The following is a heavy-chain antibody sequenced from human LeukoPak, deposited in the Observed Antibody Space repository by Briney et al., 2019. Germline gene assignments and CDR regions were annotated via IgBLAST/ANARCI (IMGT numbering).Heavy chain of an antibody. J-gene: IGHJ5*02. Sequence: PSETLSLTCTVSGGSLSSYYWSWIRQSAGKGLEWIGRIYTSGNTHYNPSLKSRVTMSLDMSKNQFSLKLTSVTAADTAVYYCARSADYGIYNWFDPWGQGTLVTVSS. CDR1: GGSLSSYY. V-gene: IGHV4-4*07. CDR2: IYTSGNT. D-gene: IGHD4-17*01. CDR3: ARSADYGIYNWFDP.